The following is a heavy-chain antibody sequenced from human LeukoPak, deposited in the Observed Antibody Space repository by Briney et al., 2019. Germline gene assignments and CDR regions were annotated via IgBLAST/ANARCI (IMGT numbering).Heavy chain of an antibody. J-gene: IGHJ5*02. CDR1: GGSISSYY. CDR2: IYYSGST. V-gene: IGHV4-59*08. CDR3: ARGRYSSGWGGDNWFDP. Sequence: SETLSLTCTVSGGSISSYYWSWIRQPPGKGLEWFGYIYYSGSTNYNPSLKSRVTISVDTSKHQFSLKLSSVTAADTAVYYCARGRYSSGWGGDNWFDPWGQGTLVTVSS. D-gene: IGHD6-19*01.